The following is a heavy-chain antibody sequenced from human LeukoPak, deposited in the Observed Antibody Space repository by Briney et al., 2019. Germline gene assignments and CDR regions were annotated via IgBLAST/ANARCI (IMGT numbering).Heavy chain of an antibody. CDR3: AHTRGSGYYLPYYYYYYMDV. D-gene: IGHD3-3*01. CDR2: IYWNDDK. V-gene: IGHV2-5*01. Sequence: SGPTLVNPTQTLTLTCTFSGFSLSTSGVGVGWIRQPPGKALEWLALIYWNDDKRYSPSPKSRLTITKDTSKNQVVLTMTNMDPVDTATYYCAHTRGSGYYLPYYYYYYMDVWGKGTTVTVSS. CDR1: GFSLSTSGVG. J-gene: IGHJ6*03.